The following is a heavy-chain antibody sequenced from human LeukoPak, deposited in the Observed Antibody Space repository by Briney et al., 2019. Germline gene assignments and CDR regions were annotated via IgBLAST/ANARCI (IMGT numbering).Heavy chain of an antibody. J-gene: IGHJ4*02. V-gene: IGHV3-30*03. CDR3: AARKGAALDY. D-gene: IGHD1-14*01. CDR1: GFTLSNFD. CDR2: ISYDGSDK. Sequence: PGGSLRLSCAASGFTLSNFDMHWVRQAPGKGLEWVAVISYDGSDKYYADSVKGRFTVSRDNSKNTLYLQMNSLRPEDTAVYYCAARKGAALDYWGQGTLVTVSS.